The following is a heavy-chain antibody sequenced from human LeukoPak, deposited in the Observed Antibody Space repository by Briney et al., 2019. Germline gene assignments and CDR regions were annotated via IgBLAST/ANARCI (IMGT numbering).Heavy chain of an antibody. J-gene: IGHJ6*03. Sequence: RPGGSLRLSCAASGFTFDVYSMSWVRQAPGKGLEWVSGINWNGGSTGYADSVKGRFTISRDNAKNSLYLQMNSLRAEDTALYYCARSGFYCSSTSCYDGYYYYYYMDVWGKGTTVTVSS. D-gene: IGHD2-2*01. CDR2: INWNGGST. CDR1: GFTFDVYS. CDR3: ARSGFYCSSTSCYDGYYYYYYMDV. V-gene: IGHV3-20*04.